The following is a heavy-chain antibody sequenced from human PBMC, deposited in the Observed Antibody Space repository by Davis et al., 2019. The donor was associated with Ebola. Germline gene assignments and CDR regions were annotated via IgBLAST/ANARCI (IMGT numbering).Heavy chain of an antibody. D-gene: IGHD6-19*01. J-gene: IGHJ4*02. CDR2: MNPNSGNT. CDR1: GYTFTNYD. CDR3: AKGLSGIAVTGIFDY. V-gene: IGHV1-8*01. Sequence: ASVKVSCKASGYTFTNYDVHWVRQGTGQGLEWIGWMNPNSGNTGYGQKFQGRVTMTRNTSISTAYMELSSLTSEDTAVYYCAKGLSGIAVTGIFDYWGQGTLVTVSS.